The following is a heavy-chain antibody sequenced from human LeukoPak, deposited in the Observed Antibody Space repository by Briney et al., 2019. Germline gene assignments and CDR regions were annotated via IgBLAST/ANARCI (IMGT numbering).Heavy chain of an antibody. CDR1: GFTVSSNY. D-gene: IGHD3-3*01. V-gene: IGHV3-66*01. J-gene: IGHJ4*02. CDR2: IYSGGST. Sequence: GGSLRLSCAASGFTVSSNYMSWVRQAPGKGLEWVSIIYSGGSTYYADSVKGRFTISRDNSKNTLYLQMNSLRAEDTAVYYCARVWSGTQYYFDYWGQGTLVTVSS. CDR3: ARVWSGTQYYFDY.